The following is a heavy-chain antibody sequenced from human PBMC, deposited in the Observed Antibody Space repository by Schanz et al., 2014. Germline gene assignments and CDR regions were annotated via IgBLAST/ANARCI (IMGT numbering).Heavy chain of an antibody. D-gene: IGHD3-10*01. CDR2: ISGGGGAT. CDR3: AKGRFGELSAFDI. CDR1: GFTFSSYA. J-gene: IGHJ3*02. Sequence: EVQLVESGGGLVQPGGSLRLSCAASGFTFSSYAMCWVRQAPGKGLEWVSAISGGGGATYYTDSVKGRFTISRDNSKSTLYLQMNSLRAEDTAVYYCAKGRFGELSAFDIWGQGTMVTVSS. V-gene: IGHV3-23*04.